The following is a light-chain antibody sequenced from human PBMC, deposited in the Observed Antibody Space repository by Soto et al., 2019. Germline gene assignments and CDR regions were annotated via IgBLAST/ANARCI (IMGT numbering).Light chain of an antibody. CDR3: QQYGSSRWT. CDR2: GAS. V-gene: IGKV3-20*01. J-gene: IGKJ1*01. CDR1: QSVSSSY. Sequence: EIVLTQSPGTLSLSPGERATLSCRASQSVSSSYLAWYQQKPGQAPRLLIYGASSRATGIPDRFSGSGSGTEFTLTISSLEPEDFAVYYCQQYGSSRWTFGQGTKVEIK.